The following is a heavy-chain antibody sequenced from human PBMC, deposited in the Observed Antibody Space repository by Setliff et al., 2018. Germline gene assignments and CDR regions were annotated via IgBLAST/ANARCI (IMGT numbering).Heavy chain of an antibody. V-gene: IGHV4-59*01. CDR3: ARAPVGDRNGLFDS. J-gene: IGHJ4*02. D-gene: IGHD6-19*01. CDR1: GDSISTYY. CDR2: ILNGGRT. Sequence: SETLSLTCTVSGDSISTYYWNWIRQPPGKGLEWVGYILNGGRTKYNPTLESRVTMSLDTSKNQFYLKLASATAADTAVYYCARAPVGDRNGLFDSWGQGTLVTVSS.